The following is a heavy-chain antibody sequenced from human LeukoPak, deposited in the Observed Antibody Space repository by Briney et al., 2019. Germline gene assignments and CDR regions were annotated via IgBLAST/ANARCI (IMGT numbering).Heavy chain of an antibody. CDR1: GGSISSGGYS. CDR3: ARSQDVDTATRHDAFDF. Sequence: SETLSLTCAVSGGSISSGGYSWSWLRQPAGKGLEWIGCIYNSEITYYNPSLKSRVTISVDRSKNQFSLKLSSVTAADTAMYYCARSQDVDTATRHDAFDFWGQGTMVTVSS. J-gene: IGHJ3*01. D-gene: IGHD5-18*01. V-gene: IGHV4-30-2*01. CDR2: IYNSEIT.